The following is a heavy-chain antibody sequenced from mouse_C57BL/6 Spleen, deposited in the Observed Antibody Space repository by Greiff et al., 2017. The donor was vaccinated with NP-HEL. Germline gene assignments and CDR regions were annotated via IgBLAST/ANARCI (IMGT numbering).Heavy chain of an antibody. CDR2: INPNNGGT. Sequence: EVKLQESGPELVKPGASVKISCKASGYTFTDYYMNWVKQSHGKSLEWIGDINPNNGGTSYNQKFKGKATLTVDKSSSTAYMELRSLTSEDSAVYYCARGQLRPSFDYWGQGTTLTVSS. CDR3: ARGQLRPSFDY. J-gene: IGHJ2*01. D-gene: IGHD3-2*02. CDR1: GYTFTDYY. V-gene: IGHV1-26*01.